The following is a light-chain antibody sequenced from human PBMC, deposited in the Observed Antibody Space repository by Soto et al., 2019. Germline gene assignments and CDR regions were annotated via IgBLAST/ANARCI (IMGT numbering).Light chain of an antibody. J-gene: IGKJ1*01. Sequence: ENVLTQSPGTLSLSPGQRATLSCRASQSVSSYLAWYQQKPGQAPRLLIYDASSRVAGIPARFRGSGSGTDFTLAISSLEPEDFAVYYCQQRLMTFGQGTKVDIK. CDR3: QQRLMT. CDR1: QSVSSY. CDR2: DAS. V-gene: IGKV3-11*01.